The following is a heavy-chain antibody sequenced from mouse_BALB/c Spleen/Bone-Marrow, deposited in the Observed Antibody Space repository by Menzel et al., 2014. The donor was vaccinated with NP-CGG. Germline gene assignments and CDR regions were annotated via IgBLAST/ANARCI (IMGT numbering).Heavy chain of an antibody. CDR2: INPDSSTI. J-gene: IGHJ2*01. V-gene: IGHV4-1*02. D-gene: IGHD2-1*01. CDR3: ARQGYYGKGDY. CDR1: GFDFSRYW. Sequence: DVHLVESGGGLVQPGGSLKLSCAAPGFDFSRYWMSWVRQAPGKGLEWIGEINPDSSTINYTPSLKDKFIISRDNAKNTLYLQMSKVRSEDTALYYCARQGYYGKGDYWGQGTTLTVSS.